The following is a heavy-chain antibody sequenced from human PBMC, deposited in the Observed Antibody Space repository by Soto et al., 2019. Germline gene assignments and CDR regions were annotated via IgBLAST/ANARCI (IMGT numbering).Heavy chain of an antibody. CDR2: INHSGST. V-gene: IGHV4-34*01. Sequence: TLSLTCAVYCGSFSGHYLSCIRQPPGKGLEWIGEINHSGSTNYNPSLKSRVTISVDTSKNQFSLKLSSVTAADTAVYYCASLSIFGVDYYGMDVWGQGTTVTVSS. CDR1: CGSFSGHY. D-gene: IGHD3-3*01. CDR3: ASLSIFGVDYYGMDV. J-gene: IGHJ6*02.